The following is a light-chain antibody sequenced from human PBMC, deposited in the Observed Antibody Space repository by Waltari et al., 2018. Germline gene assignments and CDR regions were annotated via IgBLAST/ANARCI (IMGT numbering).Light chain of an antibody. V-gene: IGKV2-28*01. J-gene: IGKJ1*01. CDR2: LGS. Sequence: DIVMTQSPLSLPVTPDETASISCRSSQSLLHSNGYNYLDWYLQKPGQSPQLLIYLGSNRASGVPDRFSGSGSGTDFTLKISRVEAEDVGVYYCMQALQTPRTFGQGTKVEIK. CDR1: QSLLHSNGYNY. CDR3: MQALQTPRT.